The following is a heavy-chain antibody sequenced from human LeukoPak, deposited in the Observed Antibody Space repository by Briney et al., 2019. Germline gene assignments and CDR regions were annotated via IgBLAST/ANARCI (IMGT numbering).Heavy chain of an antibody. V-gene: IGHV4-39*01. Sequence: SETLSLTCIVSGGSISNSSYYWGWIRQPPGKGLEWIGSIYYSGSAYYNPSLKSRVTISVDTSKNQFSLKLTSVTAADTAVYCCARHWVVTPNYWGQGTLVTVSS. CDR2: IYYSGSA. CDR1: GGSISNSSYY. D-gene: IGHD4-23*01. CDR3: ARHWVVTPNY. J-gene: IGHJ4*02.